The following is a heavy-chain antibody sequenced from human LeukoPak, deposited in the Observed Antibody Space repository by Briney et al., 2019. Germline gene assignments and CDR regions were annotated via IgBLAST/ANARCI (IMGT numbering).Heavy chain of an antibody. V-gene: IGHV1-24*01. CDR2: FDPEDGET. CDR3: ATDLLVVAATRHYYFDY. Sequence: PGGSLRLSCAASGFTFSTYAMSWVRQAPGKGLEWMGGFDPEDGETIYAQKFQGRVTMTEDTSTDTAYMELSSLRSEDTAVYYCATDLLVVAATRHYYFDYWGQGTLVTVSS. D-gene: IGHD2-15*01. J-gene: IGHJ4*02. CDR1: GFTFSTYA.